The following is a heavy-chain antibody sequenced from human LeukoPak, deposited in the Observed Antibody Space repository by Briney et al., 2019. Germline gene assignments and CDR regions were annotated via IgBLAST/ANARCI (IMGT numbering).Heavy chain of an antibody. CDR1: GYSISSGYY. CDR2: IYHSGST. V-gene: IGHV4-38-2*02. CDR3: ARELIAVAGTGYFDY. D-gene: IGHD6-19*01. J-gene: IGHJ4*02. Sequence: TSETLSLTCAVSGYSISSGYYWGWIRPPPGKGLEWIGGIYHSGSTYYNPSLKSRVTISVDTSKNQFSLKLSSVTAADTAVYYCARELIAVAGTGYFDYWGQGTLVTVSS.